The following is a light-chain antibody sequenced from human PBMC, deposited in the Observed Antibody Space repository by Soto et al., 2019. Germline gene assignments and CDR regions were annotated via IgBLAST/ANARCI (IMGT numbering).Light chain of an antibody. CDR2: GAY. CDR3: QPYGSYPPT. CDR1: NGIVSN. V-gene: IGKV1-16*01. Sequence: DIQMPQATSSLSASVGDRVTITCRSRNGIVSNLAWFQQKPGTAPKSLIYGAYSLQTGVPSRFSGSAFGTEFTLTLSSMTHADFGTYYCQPYGSYPPTFGGGTKVDVK. J-gene: IGKJ4*01.